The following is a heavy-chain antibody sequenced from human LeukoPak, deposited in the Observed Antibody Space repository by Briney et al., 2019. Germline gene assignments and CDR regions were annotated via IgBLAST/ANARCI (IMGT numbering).Heavy chain of an antibody. CDR3: ARDWDDIVVVPAAALSGPGYYYYGMDV. CDR1: GGTFSSYA. CDR2: IIPIFGTA. Sequence: SVNVSCKASGGTFSSYAISWVQQAPGQGLEWMGGIIPIFGTANYAQKFQGRVTITADESTSTAYMELSSLRSEDTAVYYCARDWDDIVVVPAAALSGPGYYYYGMDVWGQGTTVTVSS. J-gene: IGHJ6*02. D-gene: IGHD2-2*01. V-gene: IGHV1-69*13.